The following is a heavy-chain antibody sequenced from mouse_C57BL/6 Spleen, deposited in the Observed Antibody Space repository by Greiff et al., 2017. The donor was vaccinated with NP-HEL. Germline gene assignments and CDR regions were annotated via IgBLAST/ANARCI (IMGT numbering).Heavy chain of an antibody. CDR2: IYPRSGNT. J-gene: IGHJ4*01. Sequence: VQLQQSGAELARPGASVKLSCKASGYTFTSYGISWVKQRTGQGLEWIGEIYPRSGNTYYNEKFKGKATLTADKSSSTAYMELRSLTSEDAAVYFCAIGNYSYAMDYWGQGTSFTVSS. CDR1: GYTFTSYG. V-gene: IGHV1-81*01. D-gene: IGHD2-1*01. CDR3: AIGNYSYAMDY.